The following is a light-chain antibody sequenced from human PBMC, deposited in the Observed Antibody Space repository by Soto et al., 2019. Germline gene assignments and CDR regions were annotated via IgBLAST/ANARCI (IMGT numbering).Light chain of an antibody. CDR2: GAS. J-gene: IGKJ4*01. Sequence: DIQMTQSPSSLSASIGDRITITCRASQSISTYLNWYQQRPGKAPNLLIYGASTLHNGVPSRFSGSGSATDFTLTISSLQPEDFATYYCQQSFITPPLTFGGRTKVEIK. V-gene: IGKV1-39*01. CDR3: QQSFITPPLT. CDR1: QSISTY.